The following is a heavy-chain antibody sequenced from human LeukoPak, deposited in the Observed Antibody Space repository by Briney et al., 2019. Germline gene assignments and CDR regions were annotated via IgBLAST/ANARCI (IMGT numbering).Heavy chain of an antibody. CDR3: ARDLDSSGWSRLGVY. J-gene: IGHJ4*02. D-gene: IGHD6-19*01. CDR1: GFTVSSNY. V-gene: IGHV3-69-1*01. Sequence: PGGSLRLSCAASGFTVSSNYMSWVRQAPGKGLEWVSSISSSSYIYYADSVKGRFTISRDNAKNSLYLQMNSLRAEDTAVYYCARDLDSSGWSRLGVYWGQGTLVTVSS. CDR2: ISSSSYI.